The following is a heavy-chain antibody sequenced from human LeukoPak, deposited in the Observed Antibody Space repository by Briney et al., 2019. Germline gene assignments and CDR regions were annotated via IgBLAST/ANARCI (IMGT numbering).Heavy chain of an antibody. CDR3: AREYRGSSDFDY. CDR2: IQQDGSAK. V-gene: IGHV3-7*04. D-gene: IGHD1-26*01. CDR1: GLTFTNFW. Sequence: GGSLRLSCAASGLTFTNFWMSWVRQAPGKGLEWVANIQQDGSAKHYLDSVKGRFTISRDNAKNSLYLQMNSLRAEDTAVYYWAREYRGSSDFDYWGQGTLVTVSS. J-gene: IGHJ4*02.